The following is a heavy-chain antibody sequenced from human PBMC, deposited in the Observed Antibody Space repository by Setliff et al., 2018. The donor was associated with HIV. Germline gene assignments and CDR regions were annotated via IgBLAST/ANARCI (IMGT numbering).Heavy chain of an antibody. J-gene: IGHJ4*02. CDR3: AGIAVVTPYYFDY. V-gene: IGHV4-61*02. Sequence: SETLSLTCTVSGGSFSSGIYYWSWLRQPAGKGLEWIGRIYTSGSTNYNPSLKSRVAISIDTSKNQFSLKLNSVTAADTAVYYCAGIAVVTPYYFDYWGQGTLVTVSS. CDR2: IYTSGST. D-gene: IGHD2-15*01. CDR1: GGSFSSGIYY.